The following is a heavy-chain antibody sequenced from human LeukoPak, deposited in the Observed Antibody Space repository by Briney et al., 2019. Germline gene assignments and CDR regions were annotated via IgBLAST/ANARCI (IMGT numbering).Heavy chain of an antibody. D-gene: IGHD3-9*01. J-gene: IGHJ3*02. Sequence: GGSLRLSCAASGFTFSSYEMNWVRQAPGKGLEWVSYISSSSSTFYYADSVKGRFTISRDNAKNSLYLQMNSLRAEDTAVYYCARVDVLRYFDWSVAAFDIWGQGTMVTVSS. CDR1: GFTFSSYE. CDR2: ISSSSSTF. V-gene: IGHV3-48*03. CDR3: ARVDVLRYFDWSVAAFDI.